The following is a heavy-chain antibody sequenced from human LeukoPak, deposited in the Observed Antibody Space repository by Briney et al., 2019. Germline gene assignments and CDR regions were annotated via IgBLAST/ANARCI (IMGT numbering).Heavy chain of an antibody. CDR3: ARWRGEYYYDSRGYRGAIDY. CDR1: GFTFDNYA. CDR2: ISNDGNKK. V-gene: IGHV3-30-3*01. D-gene: IGHD3-22*01. J-gene: IGHJ4*02. Sequence: GGSLRLSCTASGFTFDNYALHWVSQTPAKGLEWVAVISNDGNKKFHTDSVKGRFIISRDNSKNTLSLQMSSLRLEDAAVYYCARWRGEYYYDSRGYRGAIDYWGQGTLVTVSS.